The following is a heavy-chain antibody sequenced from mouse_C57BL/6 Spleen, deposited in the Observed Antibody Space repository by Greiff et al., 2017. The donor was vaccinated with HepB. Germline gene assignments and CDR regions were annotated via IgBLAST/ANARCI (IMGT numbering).Heavy chain of an antibody. V-gene: IGHV5-17*01. Sequence: DVKLVESGGGLVKPGGSLKLSCAASGFTFSDYGMHWVRQAPAKGLEWVAYISSGSSTIYYADTVKGRFTISRDNAKNTLFLQMTSLRSEDTAMYYCVPYYYGSSSYYAMDYWGQGTSVTVSS. D-gene: IGHD1-1*01. CDR3: VPYYYGSSSYYAMDY. J-gene: IGHJ4*01. CDR1: GFTFSDYG. CDR2: ISSGSSTI.